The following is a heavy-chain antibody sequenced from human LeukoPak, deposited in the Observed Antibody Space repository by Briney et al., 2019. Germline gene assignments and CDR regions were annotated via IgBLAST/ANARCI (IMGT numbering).Heavy chain of an antibody. V-gene: IGHV3-48*01. CDR3: ARLRSGYYDMEV. J-gene: IGHJ6*03. CDR2: ISSSSNSI. Sequence: GGSLRLSCVASGFTFSSNSMNWVRQAPGKGLEWVSYISSSSNSIYNADSVRGRFTISRDNARSSLYLQMNSLRAEDTAVYYCARLRSGYYDMEVWGKGTTDTVFS. CDR1: GFTFSSNS.